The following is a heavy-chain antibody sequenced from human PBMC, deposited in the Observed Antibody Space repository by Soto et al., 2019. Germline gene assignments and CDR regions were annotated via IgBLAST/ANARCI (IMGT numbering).Heavy chain of an antibody. V-gene: IGHV1-18*01. CDR1: GYTFTSYG. J-gene: IGHJ6*02. Sequence: ASVKVSCKASGYTFTSYGISWVRQAPGQGLEWMGWISAYNGNTNYAQKLQGRVTMTTDTSTSTAYMELRSLRSDDTAVYYCATSSWDYYDSSGYETPGYYYGMDVWGQGTTVTVSS. CDR3: ATSSWDYYDSSGYETPGYYYGMDV. CDR2: ISAYNGNT. D-gene: IGHD3-22*01.